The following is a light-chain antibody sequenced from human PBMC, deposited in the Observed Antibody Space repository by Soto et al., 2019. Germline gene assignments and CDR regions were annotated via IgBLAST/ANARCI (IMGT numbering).Light chain of an antibody. CDR3: QQYNNYPLN. J-gene: IGKJ4*01. CDR2: GAS. CDR1: QDLSTW. Sequence: DIQMTQSPSSLTASVGDRVTIACRARQDLSTWLAWHQQKPGKTPKCLIFGASKLQNGAPSRFNGSGSGAHFNLTISSLQPEDSATYYCQQYNNYPLNFGAGTKVEI. V-gene: IGKV1D-16*02.